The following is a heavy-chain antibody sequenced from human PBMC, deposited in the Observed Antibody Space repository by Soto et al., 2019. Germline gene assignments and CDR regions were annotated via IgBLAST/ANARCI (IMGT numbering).Heavy chain of an antibody. CDR1: GGNFSSNG. Sequence: QVQLVQSGAEVKKPGSSVKVSCKAPGGNFSSNGIRWVRQAPGQGLEFMGGIIPTFGTTNYAHKFRGRVTITADESTGTAYIELSSLRSDDTAFYYCAGASDSTWYNWLDPWGQGTLVTVSS. CDR3: AGASDSTWYNWLDP. CDR2: IIPTFGTT. V-gene: IGHV1-69*01. J-gene: IGHJ5*02. D-gene: IGHD4-4*01.